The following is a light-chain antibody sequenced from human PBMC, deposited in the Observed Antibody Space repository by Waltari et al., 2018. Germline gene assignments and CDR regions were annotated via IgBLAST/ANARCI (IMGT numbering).Light chain of an antibody. CDR1: QSVLYSSNNKNY. J-gene: IGKJ2*01. V-gene: IGKV4-1*01. CDR3: QQYYGSPYT. Sequence: DIVMTQSPDSLAVSLGESATINWKSSQSVLYSSNNKNYLAWYQQKPGQPPKLLIYWASTRESGVPDRFSGSGSGTDFTLTISSLQAEDVAVFYCQQYYGSPYTFGQGTKLEIK. CDR2: WAS.